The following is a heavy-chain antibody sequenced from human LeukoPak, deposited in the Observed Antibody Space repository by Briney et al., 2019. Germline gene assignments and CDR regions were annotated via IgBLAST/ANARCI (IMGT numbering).Heavy chain of an antibody. D-gene: IGHD1-7*01. CDR1: GFTFSSYA. V-gene: IGHV3-30-3*01. CDR2: ISYDGSNK. Sequence: PGRSLRLSCAASGFTFSSYAMHWVRQAPGKGLEWVAVISYDGSNKYYADSVKGRFTISRDNSKKTLYLQMNSLRAEDTAVYYCAKVWPIQYNWNYAGGGHAYYFDYWGQGTLVTVSS. J-gene: IGHJ4*02. CDR3: AKVWPIQYNWNYAGGGHAYYFDY.